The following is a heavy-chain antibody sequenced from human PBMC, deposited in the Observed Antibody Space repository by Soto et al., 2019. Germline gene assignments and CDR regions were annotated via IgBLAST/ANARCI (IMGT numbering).Heavy chain of an antibody. CDR2: IWYDGSNK. CDR1: GFTFSSYG. CDR3: ARDGYCSGGSCYSVPVFDY. Sequence: GGSLRLSCAASGFTFSSYGMDWVRQAPGKGLVWVAVIWYDGSNKYYADSVKGRFTISRDNSKNTLYLQMNSLRAEDTAVYYCARDGYCSGGSCYSVPVFDYWXQGTLVTVSS. J-gene: IGHJ4*02. V-gene: IGHV3-33*01. D-gene: IGHD2-15*01.